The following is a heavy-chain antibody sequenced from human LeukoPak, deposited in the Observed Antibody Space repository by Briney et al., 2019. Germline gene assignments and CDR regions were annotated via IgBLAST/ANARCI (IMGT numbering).Heavy chain of an antibody. D-gene: IGHD2-2*01. V-gene: IGHV3-23*01. CDR3: AKDMGYCSSATCYGLDY. J-gene: IGHJ4*02. CDR2: V. Sequence: GGSLRLSCAASGFTFSSYEMNWVRQAPGKGLEWVSTVDSVKGRFTISRDNSKNTLFLQMNSLRAEDTAIYYCAKDMGYCSSATCYGLDYWGQGTLVTVSS. CDR1: GFTFSSYE.